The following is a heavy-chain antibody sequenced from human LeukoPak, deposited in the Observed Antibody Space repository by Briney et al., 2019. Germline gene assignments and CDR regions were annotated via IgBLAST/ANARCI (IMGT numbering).Heavy chain of an antibody. D-gene: IGHD5-24*01. Sequence: GGSLRLSCAASGFTITTYWMTWVRQAPGKGLEWVAKIKEDGSERSYVDSVKGRFTISRDNARNSLSLQMNSLRVEDTAVYFCARHQMDTGYRPFDIWGQGRMVTVSS. V-gene: IGHV3-7*01. CDR1: GFTITTYW. CDR2: IKEDGSER. J-gene: IGHJ3*02. CDR3: ARHQMDTGYRPFDI.